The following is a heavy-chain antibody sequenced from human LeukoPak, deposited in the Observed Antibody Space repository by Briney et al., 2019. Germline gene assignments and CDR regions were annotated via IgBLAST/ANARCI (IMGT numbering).Heavy chain of an antibody. D-gene: IGHD6-13*01. CDR1: GYTFTDYQ. J-gene: IGHJ4*02. CDR2: INPKSGDS. CDR3: AREEVIAAAGPTLDY. V-gene: IGHV1-2*02. Sequence: ASVKVSCKASGYTFTDYQIHWVRQAPGQGLEWMGWINPKSGDSKYAPRFQGRVTLTRDTSISTAYMELSRLRSDDTAVFYCAREEVIAAAGPTLDYWGQGALVTVSS.